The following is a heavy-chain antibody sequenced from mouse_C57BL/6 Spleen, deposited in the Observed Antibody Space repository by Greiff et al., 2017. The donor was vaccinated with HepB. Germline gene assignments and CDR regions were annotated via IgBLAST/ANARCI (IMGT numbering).Heavy chain of an antibody. J-gene: IGHJ3*01. CDR3: AGESNYGWFAY. Sequence: EVQGVESGGGLVKPGGSLKLSCAASGFTFSDYGMHWVRQAPEKGLEWVAYISSGSSTIYYADTVKGRFTISRDNAKNTLFLQLTRLRSEDAAMYYCAGESNYGWFAYWGQGTLVTVSA. CDR2: ISSGSSTI. CDR1: GFTFSDYG. D-gene: IGHD2-5*01. V-gene: IGHV5-17*01.